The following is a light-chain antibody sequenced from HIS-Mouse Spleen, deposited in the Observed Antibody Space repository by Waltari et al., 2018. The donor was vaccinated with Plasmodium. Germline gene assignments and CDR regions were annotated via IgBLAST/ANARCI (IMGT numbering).Light chain of an antibody. CDR2: DVS. J-gene: IGLJ2*01. CDR3: SSYTSSSTLV. V-gene: IGLV2-14*03. CDR1: SSDVGGYNY. Sequence: QSALTQPASVYGSPGQSITISCTGTSSDVGGYNYFSWYQQHPGKAPKPMIYDVSNWPSGVSNRFSGSKSGNTASLTISGLQAEDEADYYCSSYTSSSTLVFGGGTKLTVL.